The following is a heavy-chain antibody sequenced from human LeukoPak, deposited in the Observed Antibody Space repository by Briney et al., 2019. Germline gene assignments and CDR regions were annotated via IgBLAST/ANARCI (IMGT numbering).Heavy chain of an antibody. D-gene: IGHD3-10*01. J-gene: IGHJ4*02. Sequence: PGGSLRLSCAASGFTFSRYWMSWVRQAPGKGLEYVANIKQDGSQKFYMDSVKGRFTISRDNSKNTLYLQMTSLRGEDTALYYCAKERDYRVSTSCDYWGQGTQVTVSS. CDR1: GFTFSRYW. CDR3: AKERDYRVSTSCDY. CDR2: IKQDGSQK. V-gene: IGHV3-7*01.